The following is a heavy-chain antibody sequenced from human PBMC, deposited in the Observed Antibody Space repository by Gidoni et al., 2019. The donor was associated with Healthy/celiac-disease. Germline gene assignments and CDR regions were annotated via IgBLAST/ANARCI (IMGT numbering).Heavy chain of an antibody. J-gene: IGHJ4*02. Sequence: QVQLQPWGAGLLKPSETLSLTCAVYGGSFRGYYWSWIRQPPGKGLEWIGEINHSGSTNYNPSLKSRVTISVDTSKNQFSLKLSSVTAADTALYYCARGELLTSFDYWGQGTLVTVSS. CDR2: INHSGST. CDR3: ARGELLTSFDY. D-gene: IGHD2-2*01. CDR1: GGSFRGYY. V-gene: IGHV4-34*01.